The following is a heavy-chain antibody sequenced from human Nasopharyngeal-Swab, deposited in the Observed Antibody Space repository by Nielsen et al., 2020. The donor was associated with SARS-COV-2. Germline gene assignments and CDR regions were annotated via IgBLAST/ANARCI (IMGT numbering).Heavy chain of an antibody. CDR2: IYCSGST. CDR3: ARVYYYYYYMDV. V-gene: IGHV4-30-4*01. Sequence: SETLSLTCTVSGGSISSGDYYWSWIRQPPGKGLEWIGYIYCSGSTYYNPSLKSRVTISVDTSKNQFSLKLSSVTAADTAVYYCARVYYYYYYMDVWGKGTTVTVSS. CDR1: GGSISSGDYY. J-gene: IGHJ6*03.